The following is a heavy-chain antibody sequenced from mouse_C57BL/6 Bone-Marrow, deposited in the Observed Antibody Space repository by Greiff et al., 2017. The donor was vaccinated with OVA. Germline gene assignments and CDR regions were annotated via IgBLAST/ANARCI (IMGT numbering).Heavy chain of an antibody. J-gene: IGHJ1*03. CDR1: GFSLTSYG. Sequence: VQLQQSGPGLVQPSQSLSITCTVSGFSLTSYGVHWVRQSPGKGLEWLGVIWSGGSTDYNAAFISRLSISKDNSKSQVFFKMNSLQADDTAIYYCARNSITTVVPWYFDVWGTGTTVTVSS. CDR2: IWSGGST. V-gene: IGHV2-2*01. CDR3: ARNSITTVVPWYFDV. D-gene: IGHD1-1*01.